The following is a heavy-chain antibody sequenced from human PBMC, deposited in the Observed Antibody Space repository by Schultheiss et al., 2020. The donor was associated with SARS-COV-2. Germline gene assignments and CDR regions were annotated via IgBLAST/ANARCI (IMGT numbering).Heavy chain of an antibody. V-gene: IGHV3-23*01. J-gene: IGHJ6*02. CDR1: RFTFSDYS. D-gene: IGHD4-17*01. CDR3: ARDRGGYGDYGLSRYYYYGMDV. Sequence: GESLKISCAASRFTFSDYSMSWIRQAPGKGLEWVSAISGSGGSTYYADSVKGRFTISRDNSKNTLYLQMNSLRAEDTAVYYCARDRGGYGDYGLSRYYYYGMDVWGQGTTVTVSS. CDR2: ISGSGGST.